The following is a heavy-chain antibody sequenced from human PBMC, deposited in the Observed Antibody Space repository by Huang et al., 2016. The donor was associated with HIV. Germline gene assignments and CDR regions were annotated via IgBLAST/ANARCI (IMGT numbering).Heavy chain of an antibody. CDR3: ARPVDCSATNCTEPAAL. Sequence: QVQLQQWGAGLLKPSATLSLTCAVYGGSFKNFYWSWIRQTPGKGLEWIGEVEYLGSSKTNPDMKSRLTVAVATSKNQFSLRVTTVAVADMGVYFCARPVDCSATNCTEPAALWGEGTLVTVTS. CDR2: VEYLGSS. CDR1: GGSFKNFY. V-gene: IGHV4-34*02. J-gene: IGHJ1*01. D-gene: IGHD2-8*02.